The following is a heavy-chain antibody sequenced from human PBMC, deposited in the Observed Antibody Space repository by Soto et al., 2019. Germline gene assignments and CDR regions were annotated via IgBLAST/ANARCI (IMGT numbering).Heavy chain of an antibody. CDR1: GGSISSYY. D-gene: IGHD3-3*01. CDR2: IYYSGST. Sequence: QVQLQESGPGLVKPSETLSLTCTVSGGSISSYYWSWIRQPPGKGLEWIGYIYYSGSTNYNPSHKSRVTISVDTAKNQFSLKLSSVTAADTAVYYCARQSRYYDFWSGYYSWFDPWGQGTLVTVSS. CDR3: ARQSRYYDFWSGYYSWFDP. J-gene: IGHJ5*02. V-gene: IGHV4-59*08.